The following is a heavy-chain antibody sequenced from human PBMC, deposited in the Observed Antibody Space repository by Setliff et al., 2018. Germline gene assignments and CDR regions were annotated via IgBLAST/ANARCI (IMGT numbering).Heavy chain of an antibody. CDR1: GFTFTNYI. D-gene: IGHD2-15*01. CDR3: AKRGPYCSGGTCHYYFDY. V-gene: IGHV3-30-3*02. J-gene: IGHJ4*02. CDR2: MSLDETNK. Sequence: GGSLRLSCAASGFTFTNYIIHWVRQAPGKGLEWVAVMSLDETNKYYADSVRGRFTIPRDISKNTLYLQMNSLKAEDTAVYYCAKRGPYCSGGTCHYYFDYWGQGTLVTVSS.